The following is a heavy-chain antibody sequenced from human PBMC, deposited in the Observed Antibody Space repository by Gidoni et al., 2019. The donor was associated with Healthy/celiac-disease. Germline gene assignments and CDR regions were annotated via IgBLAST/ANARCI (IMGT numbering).Heavy chain of an antibody. CDR2: INPNSGGT. V-gene: IGHV1-2*02. CDR3: ARGIIVVVPAALNWFDP. Sequence: QVQLVQSGAEVKKPGASVKVSCKASGYTFTGYYMHWVRQAPGQGLGWMGWINPNSGGTNYAQKFQGRVTMTRDTSISTAYMELSRLRSDDTAVYYCARGIIVVVPAALNWFDPWGQGTLVTVSS. J-gene: IGHJ5*02. D-gene: IGHD2-2*01. CDR1: GYTFTGYY.